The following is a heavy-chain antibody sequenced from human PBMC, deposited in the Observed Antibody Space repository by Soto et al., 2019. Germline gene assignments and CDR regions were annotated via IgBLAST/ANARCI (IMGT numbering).Heavy chain of an antibody. CDR3: ARGSGWYKDYYYMDV. V-gene: IGHV1-2*04. CDR2: INPNSGGT. Sequence: ASVKVSCKASGYTFTGYYMHWVRQAPGQGLEWMGWINPNSGGTNYAQKFQGWVTMTRDTSISTAYMELSRLRSDDTAVCYCARGSGWYKDYYYMDVWGKGTTVTVSS. CDR1: GYTFTGYY. J-gene: IGHJ6*03. D-gene: IGHD6-19*01.